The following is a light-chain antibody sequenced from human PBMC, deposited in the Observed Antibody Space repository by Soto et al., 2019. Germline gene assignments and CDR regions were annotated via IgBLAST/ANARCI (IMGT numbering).Light chain of an antibody. CDR3: QLYGSSSTWT. CDR2: GAS. Sequence: EIVLTQSPGTLSLSPGERATLSCRASQSVSSTYLAWYQHKPGQPPTLLIYGASSRVTGIPDRFSGSWSGTDFTLTISRLEPEDFAVYYCQLYGSSSTWTFGQGTKVEIK. CDR1: QSVSSTY. V-gene: IGKV3-20*01. J-gene: IGKJ1*01.